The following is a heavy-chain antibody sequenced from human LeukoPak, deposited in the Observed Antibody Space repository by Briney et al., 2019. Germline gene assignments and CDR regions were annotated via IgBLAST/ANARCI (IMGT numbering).Heavy chain of an antibody. CDR2: IYYSGST. V-gene: IGHV4-39*07. J-gene: IGHJ5*02. Sequence: SETLSLTCNVSGGSISSSSYYWGWIREPPGKGLEWIGGIYYSGSTYYNPSLKSRVTISVDTSKNQFSLKLSSVTAADTAVYYCARVRAKSGSYNWFDPWGQGTLVTVSS. CDR1: GGSISSSSYY. CDR3: ARVRAKSGSYNWFDP. D-gene: IGHD1-26*01.